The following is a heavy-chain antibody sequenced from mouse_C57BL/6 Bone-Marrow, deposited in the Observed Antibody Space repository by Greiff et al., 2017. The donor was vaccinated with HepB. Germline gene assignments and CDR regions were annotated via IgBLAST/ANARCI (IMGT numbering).Heavy chain of an antibody. V-gene: IGHV5-4*01. J-gene: IGHJ1*03. CDR2: ISDGGSYT. CDR3: ASSGYFDV. Sequence: EVQGVESGGGLVKPGGSLKLSCAASGFTFSSYAMSWVRQTPEKRLEWVATISDGGSYTYYPDNVKGRFTISRDNAKNNLYLQMSHLKSEDTAMYYCASSGYFDVWGTGTTVTVAS. CDR1: GFTFSSYA.